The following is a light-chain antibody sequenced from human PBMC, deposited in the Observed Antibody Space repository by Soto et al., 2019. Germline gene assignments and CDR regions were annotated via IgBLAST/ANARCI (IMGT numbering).Light chain of an antibody. CDR2: AAS. V-gene: IGKV1-39*01. Sequence: DIQMTQYTSSLSASVGGRVPITCRATENINKYVSWYHHQPGKAPILLIYAASNLQGGVPSRFSGSGSGTHFTLTISSLQPEDFATYYCQQSYNSPFPFGPGTKVDV. CDR3: QQSYNSPFP. CDR1: ENINKY. J-gene: IGKJ3*01.